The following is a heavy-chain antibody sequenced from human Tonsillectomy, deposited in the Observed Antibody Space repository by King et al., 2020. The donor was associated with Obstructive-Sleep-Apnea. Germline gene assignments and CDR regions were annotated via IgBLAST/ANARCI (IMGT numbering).Heavy chain of an antibody. Sequence: VQLVESGGDLVQPGGSLRLSCAASGFTFRSFAMSGVRQAPGKGREWVSTSSGSGASAYSADSVKGLFTISRNNSYNTQYLQMNSLRAEDTAVYYCAKDHLNSGYPNFDYWGQGSLVTVSS. CDR2: SSGSGASA. V-gene: IGHV3-23*04. CDR3: AKDHLNSGYPNFDY. J-gene: IGHJ4*02. D-gene: IGHD5-12*01. CDR1: GFTFRSFA.